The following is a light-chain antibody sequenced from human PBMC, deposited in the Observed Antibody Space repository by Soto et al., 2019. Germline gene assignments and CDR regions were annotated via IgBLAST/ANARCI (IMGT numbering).Light chain of an antibody. V-gene: IGKV1-27*01. J-gene: IGKJ3*01. Sequence: DIQMTQSPSSLSASVGDRVTLTCRASQGISNFLAWYRQKPGKVPNLLIYDASTLQSGVPSRFSGSGSGTNFTLTISSLQPEDVATYYCQKYNSAPLFTFGPGTKVDI. CDR2: DAS. CDR1: QGISNF. CDR3: QKYNSAPLFT.